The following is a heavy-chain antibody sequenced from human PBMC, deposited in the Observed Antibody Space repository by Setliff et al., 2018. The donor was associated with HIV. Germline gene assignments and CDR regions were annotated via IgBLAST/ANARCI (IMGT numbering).Heavy chain of an antibody. Sequence: PSETLSLTCTVSGGSISSSSFYWGWIRQPPGKGLEWIGSIYYRGSAYYNPSLKSRVTISVDTSKNQFSLKLSSVTAADTAVYYCARIFGDQGYYYGMDVWGQGTTVTVSS. CDR2: IYYRGSA. CDR1: GGSISSSSFY. CDR3: ARIFGDQGYYYGMDV. D-gene: IGHD3-3*01. J-gene: IGHJ6*02. V-gene: IGHV4-39*07.